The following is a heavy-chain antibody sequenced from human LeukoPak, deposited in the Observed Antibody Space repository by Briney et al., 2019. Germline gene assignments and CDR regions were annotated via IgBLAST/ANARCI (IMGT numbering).Heavy chain of an antibody. CDR2: INHSGST. J-gene: IGHJ4*02. CDR1: GGSFSGYY. V-gene: IGHV4-34*01. D-gene: IGHD6-13*01. Sequence: SETLSLTCVVYGGSFSGYYWSWIRQPPGKGLEWIGEINHSGSTNYNPSLKSRVTISVDTSKNQFSLKLSSVTAADTAVYYCARGRGEFSSSWYVYFDYWGQGTLVTVSS. CDR3: ARGRGEFSSSWYVYFDY.